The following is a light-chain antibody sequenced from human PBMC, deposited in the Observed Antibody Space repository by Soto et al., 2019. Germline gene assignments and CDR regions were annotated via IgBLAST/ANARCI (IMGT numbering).Light chain of an antibody. CDR3: QQYYSTPWT. CDR1: QSVLYSSNNKNY. V-gene: IGKV4-1*01. Sequence: DIVMTQSPDSLAVSLGERATINGKSSQSVLYSSNNKNYLAWYQQKPGQPPKLLIYWASTRESGVPDRFSGSGSGTDFTLTISSLQAVDVAVYYCQQYYSTPWTFGQGTKVEIK. J-gene: IGKJ1*01. CDR2: WAS.